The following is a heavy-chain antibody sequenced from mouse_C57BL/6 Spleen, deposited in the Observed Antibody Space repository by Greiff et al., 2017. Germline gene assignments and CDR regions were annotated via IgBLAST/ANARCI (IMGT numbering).Heavy chain of an antibody. CDR3: ARSDDGYYRFFAD. Sequence: QVQLQQPGAELVKPGASVKMSCKASGYTFTSYWITWVKQRPGQGLAWIGDIYPGSGSTNYNEKFKSKATLTVDTSSSPAYMQLSSLTSEDSAVYYCARSDDGYYRFFADWGQGTLVTVSA. V-gene: IGHV1-55*01. CDR1: GYTFTSYW. D-gene: IGHD2-3*01. CDR2: IYPGSGST. J-gene: IGHJ3*01.